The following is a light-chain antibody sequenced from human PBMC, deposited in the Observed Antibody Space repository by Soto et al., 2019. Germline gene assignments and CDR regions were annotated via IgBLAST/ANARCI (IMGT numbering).Light chain of an antibody. V-gene: IGKV3D-20*02. J-gene: IGKJ5*01. CDR2: DAS. CDR3: QQRSNWPIT. CDR1: QSVSSSN. Sequence: EIVLTQSPGTLSLSPWARATLSCRASQSVSSSNLAWYQQKPGQAPRLLIYDASNRATGIPARFSGSGSGTDLTLTISSLEPEDFAVYYCQQRSNWPITFGQGTRLEIK.